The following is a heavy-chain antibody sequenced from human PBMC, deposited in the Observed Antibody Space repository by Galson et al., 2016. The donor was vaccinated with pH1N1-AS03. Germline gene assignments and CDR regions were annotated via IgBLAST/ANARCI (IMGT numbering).Heavy chain of an antibody. CDR1: GFTFINFA. J-gene: IGHJ4*02. V-gene: IGHV3-23*01. CDR2: ISFNGDRT. Sequence: SLRLSCAASGFTFINFAMSWVRQAPGKGLQWVSSISFNGDRTYYADSVKGRFTISRDNSKDTVFLQMISLRADDTTVDYCVRHNGDRDRYYFDTSGHLDSWGQGALVTVSA. D-gene: IGHD3-22*01. CDR3: VRHNGDRDRYYFDTSGHLDS.